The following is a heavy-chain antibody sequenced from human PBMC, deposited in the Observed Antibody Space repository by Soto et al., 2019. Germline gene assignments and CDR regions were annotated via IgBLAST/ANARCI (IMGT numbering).Heavy chain of an antibody. V-gene: IGHV1-8*01. CDR2: MNPNSCKI. D-gene: IGHD2-15*01. CDR3: ARGIPGYCGGVTCYSGWFDP. Sequence: QVQLVQSGAEVKKPGASVKVSCKASGYTFTNYDINWVRQATGQGPEYIGWMNPNSCKIGYVQKFQGRVTMTSNTSISTAYMELSSLRFEDTAVYYCARGIPGYCGGVTCYSGWFDPWGQGTLVTVSS. J-gene: IGHJ5*02. CDR1: GYTFTNYD.